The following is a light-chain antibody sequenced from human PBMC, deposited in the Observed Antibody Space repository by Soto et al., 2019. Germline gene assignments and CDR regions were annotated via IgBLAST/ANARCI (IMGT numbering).Light chain of an antibody. J-gene: IGLJ2*01. CDR1: SSNIGNNY. CDR2: HND. V-gene: IGLV1-51*01. CDR3: GTWESSRSAVL. Sequence: QSVLTQPPSVPAAPGQQVTISCSGSSSNIGNNYVSWYQQLPGAAPKLLIYHNDKPPSGIPDRFSGSKSGTSAILGIAGLQTGDEADYFCGTWESSRSAVLFGGGTKVTVL.